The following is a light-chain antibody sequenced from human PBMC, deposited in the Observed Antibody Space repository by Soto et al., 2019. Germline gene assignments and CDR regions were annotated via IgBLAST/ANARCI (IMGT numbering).Light chain of an antibody. CDR2: AAS. Sequence: DIQITQSPSSLSASVGDRVTTTCRASQSISSYLNWYQQKPGKAPKLLIYAASSLQSGVPSRFSGSGSGTGFTLTISSLQPEDFATYYCQQSYSTPLTFGGGTKVDIK. CDR1: QSISSY. CDR3: QQSYSTPLT. V-gene: IGKV1-39*01. J-gene: IGKJ4*01.